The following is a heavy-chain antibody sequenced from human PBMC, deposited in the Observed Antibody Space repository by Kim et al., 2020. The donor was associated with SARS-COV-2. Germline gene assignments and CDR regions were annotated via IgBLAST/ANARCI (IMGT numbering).Heavy chain of an antibody. CDR2: ISSSSSYI. J-gene: IGHJ4*02. D-gene: IGHD1-1*01. CDR3: ARDRRERRGESDY. V-gene: IGHV3-21*01. Sequence: GGSLRLSCAASGFTFSSYSMNWVRQAPGKGLEWVSSISSSSSYIYYADSVKGRFTISRDNAKNSLYLQMNSLRAEDTAVYYCARDRRERRGESDYWGQGTLVTVSS. CDR1: GFTFSSYS.